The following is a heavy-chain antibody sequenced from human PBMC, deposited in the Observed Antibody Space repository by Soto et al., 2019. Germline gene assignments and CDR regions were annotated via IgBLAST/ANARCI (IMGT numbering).Heavy chain of an antibody. D-gene: IGHD3-3*01. CDR2: IKGDVITT. Sequence: EVQLVESGGGLVQPGGSLRLSCVASGFTFSNYWIHWVRQAPGEGLVWVSRIKGDVITTNYADSVKGRFTISRDNAKNTVFLQMNSLRAEDTAVYYCAIGAFGAYYLDSWGQGTLVIVS. J-gene: IGHJ4*02. CDR3: AIGAFGAYYLDS. CDR1: GFTFSNYW. V-gene: IGHV3-74*01.